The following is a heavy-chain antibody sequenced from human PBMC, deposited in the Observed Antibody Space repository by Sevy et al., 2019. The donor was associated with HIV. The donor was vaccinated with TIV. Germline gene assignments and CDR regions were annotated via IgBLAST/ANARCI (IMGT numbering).Heavy chain of an antibody. J-gene: IGHJ4*02. Sequence: SETLSLTCAVYGGSFSGYYWSWIRQPPGRGLEWIGEIIPRGITNYNPSLKSRVTISIDTSKNQFSLKVKSVTATDTAIYYCARGQWEHPYWGQGTQVTVSS. CDR3: ARGQWEHPY. D-gene: IGHD1-26*01. CDR2: IIPRGIT. V-gene: IGHV4-34*01. CDR1: GGSFSGYY.